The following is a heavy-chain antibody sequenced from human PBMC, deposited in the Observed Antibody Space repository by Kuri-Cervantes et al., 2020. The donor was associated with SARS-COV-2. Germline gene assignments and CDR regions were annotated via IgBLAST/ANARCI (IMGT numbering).Heavy chain of an antibody. Sequence: ASVKVSCKASGYTFTGYYMHWVRQAPGQGLEWMGWISAYNGNTNYAQKLQGRVTMTTDTSTSTAYMELRSLRSDDTAVYYCARQNTTPQKHYYYYCMDVWGKGTTVTVSS. CDR2: ISAYNGNT. J-gene: IGHJ6*03. CDR3: ARQNTTPQKHYYYYCMDV. CDR1: GYTFTGYY. D-gene: IGHD1-1*01. V-gene: IGHV1-18*04.